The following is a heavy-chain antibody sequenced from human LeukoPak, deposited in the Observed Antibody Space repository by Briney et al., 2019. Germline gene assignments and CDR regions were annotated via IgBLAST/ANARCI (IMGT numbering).Heavy chain of an antibody. CDR1: GESMIGHY. D-gene: IGHD3-10*01. V-gene: IGHV4-34*01. J-gene: IGHJ5*02. Sequence: SETLSLTCAVYGESMIGHYWTWIRQPPGKRLEWIGEIHHSGGTNSNPSLKNLVTMSIDMSKNQFSLKLNSVTAADTAVYFCARATASGSGRAYDRWAQGNLVPVSS. CDR3: ARATASGSGRAYDR. CDR2: IHHSGGT.